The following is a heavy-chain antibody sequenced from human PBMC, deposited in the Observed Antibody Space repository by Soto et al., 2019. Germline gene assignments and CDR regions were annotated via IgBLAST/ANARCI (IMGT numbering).Heavy chain of an antibody. V-gene: IGHV4-34*01. CDR1: GGSFSGYY. CDR3: VKDLGGSIWYAY. J-gene: IGHJ4*02. D-gene: IGHD6-13*01. CDR2: INHSGST. Sequence: SETLSLTCAVYGGSFSGYYWSWIRQPPGKGLEWIGEINHSGSTNYNPSLKSRVTISVDTSKNQFSLKLSSLRTDDTAVYYCVKDLGGSIWYAYWGQGTLVTVSS.